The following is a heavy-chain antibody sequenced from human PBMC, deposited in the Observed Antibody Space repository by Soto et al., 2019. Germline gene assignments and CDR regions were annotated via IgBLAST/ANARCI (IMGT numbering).Heavy chain of an antibody. CDR3: ARESASYSRASGTFWDFDL. D-gene: IGHD6-6*01. CDR1: GFTFSSYS. J-gene: IGHJ2*01. CDR2: ISSGSATI. V-gene: IGHV3-48*02. Sequence: EVQLVESGGGLVQPGGSLRLSCAASGFTFSSYSMNWVRQAPGKGLEWVSYISSGSATIYYADSVKGRFTISRDNAKNFLYLQMNSHKDADKAVYYCARESASYSRASGTFWDFDLWGRGTPVTVSS.